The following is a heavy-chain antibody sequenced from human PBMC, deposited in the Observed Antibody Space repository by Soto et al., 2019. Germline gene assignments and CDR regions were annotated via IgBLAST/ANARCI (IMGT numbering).Heavy chain of an antibody. CDR2: IWYDGSNK. J-gene: IGHJ6*02. Sequence: QVQLVESGGGVVQPGRSLRLSCAASGFTFSSYGMHWVRQAPGKGLEWVAVIWYDGSNKYYADSVKGRFTISRDNSKNTLYLQMNSLRAEDTAVYYCARGGNYLEWLLHPPGDYYGMDVWGQGTTVTVSS. CDR1: GFTFSSYG. CDR3: ARGGNYLEWLLHPPGDYYGMDV. V-gene: IGHV3-33*01. D-gene: IGHD3-3*01.